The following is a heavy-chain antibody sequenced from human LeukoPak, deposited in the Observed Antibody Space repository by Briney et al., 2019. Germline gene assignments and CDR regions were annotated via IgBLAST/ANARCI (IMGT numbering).Heavy chain of an antibody. CDR1: GFTFSSYA. CDR3: ARPTAVTLVDAFNI. Sequence: PGRSLRLSCAASGFTFSSYAMHWVRQAPGKGLEWVAVIAYDGSNKNYADSVKGRFTISRDNAKNSLYLQMNSLRDVDTAVYFCARPTAVTLVDAFNIWGLGTMVTVSS. CDR2: IAYDGSNK. D-gene: IGHD4-17*01. V-gene: IGHV3-30-3*01. J-gene: IGHJ3*02.